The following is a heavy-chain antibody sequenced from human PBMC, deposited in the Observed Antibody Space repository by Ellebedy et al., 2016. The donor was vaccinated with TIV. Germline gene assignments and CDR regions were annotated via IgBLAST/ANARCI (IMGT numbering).Heavy chain of an antibody. J-gene: IGHJ4*02. D-gene: IGHD1-14*01. CDR2: ISAYNGNT. V-gene: IGHV1-18*01. CDR1: GYTFSSYG. CDR3: ARFESGLFDL. Sequence: AASVKVSCKASGYTFSSYGITWVRQAPGHGLEWMGWISAYNGNTNYAQKFQGRVTMTIDRSTRTAHMELRGLRSDDTAVYYCARFESGLFDLWGQGTLVTVSS.